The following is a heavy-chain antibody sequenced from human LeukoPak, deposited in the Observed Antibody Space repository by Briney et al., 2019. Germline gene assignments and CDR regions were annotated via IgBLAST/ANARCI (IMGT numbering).Heavy chain of an antibody. CDR2: ISSSSSTI. CDR3: ARDEGGGDLRY. V-gene: IGHV3-48*01. CDR1: GFTFSSYS. Sequence: GGSLRLSCAASGFTFSSYSMNWVRQAPGRGLEWVSYISSSSSTIYYADSVKGRFTISGDNAKNSLYLQMNSLRAEDTAVYYCARDEGGGDLRYWGQGTLVTVSS. D-gene: IGHD2-21*01. J-gene: IGHJ4*02.